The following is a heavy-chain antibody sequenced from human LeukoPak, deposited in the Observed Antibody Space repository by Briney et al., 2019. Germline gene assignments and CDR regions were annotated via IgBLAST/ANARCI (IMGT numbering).Heavy chain of an antibody. Sequence: GGSLRLSCAASGFTFSSYGMHWVRQAPGKGLEWVAVISYDGSNKYYADSVKGRFTISRDNSKNTLYLQTNSLRAEDTAVYYCAKDPYCSGGSCYDYWGQGTLVTVSS. D-gene: IGHD2-15*01. J-gene: IGHJ4*02. CDR2: ISYDGSNK. V-gene: IGHV3-30*18. CDR1: GFTFSSYG. CDR3: AKDPYCSGGSCYDY.